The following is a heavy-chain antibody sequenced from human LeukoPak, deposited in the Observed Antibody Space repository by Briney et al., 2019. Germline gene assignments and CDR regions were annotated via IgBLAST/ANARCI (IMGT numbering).Heavy chain of an antibody. CDR2: IYTSGST. CDR3: ARDALTDWEPYYYYYYMDV. D-gene: IGHD1-26*01. CDR1: GGSISSYY. V-gene: IGHV4-4*07. J-gene: IGHJ6*03. Sequence: SETLSLTCTVSGGSISSYYWSWIRQPAGKGLEWIGRIYTSGSTNYNPSLKSRVTMSVDTSKNQFSLKLSSVTAADTAVYYCARDALTDWEPYYYYYYMDVWGKGTTVTISS.